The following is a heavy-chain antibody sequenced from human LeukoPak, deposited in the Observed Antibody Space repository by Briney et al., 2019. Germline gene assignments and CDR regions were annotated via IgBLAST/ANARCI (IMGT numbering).Heavy chain of an antibody. Sequence: GASVKVSFQASGYTFTTHYIHWVGPAPGQGLEWMGIINPTGCSTNYAQQFQGRVTMTRDTSTRTVFMELNSLRSEDTDVYYCALYSSTWYWGQGPLVPVSS. D-gene: IGHD6-13*01. J-gene: IGHJ4*02. V-gene: IGHV1-46*01. CDR2: INPTGCST. CDR1: GYTFTTHY. CDR3: ALYSSTWY.